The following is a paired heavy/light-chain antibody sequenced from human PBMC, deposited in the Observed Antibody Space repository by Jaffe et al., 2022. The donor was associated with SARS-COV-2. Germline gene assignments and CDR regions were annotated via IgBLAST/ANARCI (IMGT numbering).Light chain of an antibody. CDR2: KVS. J-gene: IGKJ2*01. CDR1: QSLVYSDGNTY. CDR3: MQGTHWSEYT. V-gene: IGKV2-30*01. Sequence: DVVMTQSPLSLPVTLGQPASISCRSSQSLVYSDGNTYLNWFQQRPGQSPRRLIYKVSNRDSGVPDRFSGSGSGTDFTLKISRVEAEDVGVYYCMQGTHWSEYTFGQGTKLEIK.
Heavy chain of an antibody. CDR3: ASRVYDILTGYSEYYMDV. CDR1: GFTFSSYA. D-gene: IGHD3-9*01. J-gene: IGHJ6*03. CDR2: ISGSGGST. V-gene: IGHV3-23*04. Sequence: EVQLVESGGGLVQPGGSLRLSCAASGFTFSSYAMSWVRQAPGKGLEWVSAISGSGGSTYYADSVKGRFTISRDNSKNTLYLQMNSLRAEDTAVYYCASRVYDILTGYSEYYMDVWGKGTTVTVSS.